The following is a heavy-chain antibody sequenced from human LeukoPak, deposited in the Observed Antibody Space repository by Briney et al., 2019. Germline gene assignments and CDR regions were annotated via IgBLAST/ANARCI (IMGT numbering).Heavy chain of an antibody. V-gene: IGHV3-21*01. CDR3: ARDWGGNIDY. Sequence: GSLRLSCTASGLTFSSYSMNWVSQAPGKGLEWVSSISSSSSYIYYADSVKGRFTISRDNAKNSLYLQMNSLRAEDTAVYYCARDWGGNIDYWGQGTLVTVSS. CDR2: ISSSSSYI. CDR1: GLTFSSYS. J-gene: IGHJ4*02. D-gene: IGHD2-21*01.